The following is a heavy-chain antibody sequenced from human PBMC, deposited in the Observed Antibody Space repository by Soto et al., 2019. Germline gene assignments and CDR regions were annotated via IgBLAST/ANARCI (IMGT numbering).Heavy chain of an antibody. D-gene: IGHD3-22*01. CDR1: GFSLSTNG. J-gene: IGHJ4*02. Sequence: PGGSLRLSCAASGFSLSTNGVTWVRQAPGKGLEWVSYIGQSGAATYNTNSAKGRFTISRDTSQNTVYLQINSLRAEDTAVYYCAKEFAGDYYDSSGYYPGPSDYWGQGTLVTVSS. CDR2: IGQSGAAT. V-gene: IGHV3-23*01. CDR3: AKEFAGDYYDSSGYYPGPSDY.